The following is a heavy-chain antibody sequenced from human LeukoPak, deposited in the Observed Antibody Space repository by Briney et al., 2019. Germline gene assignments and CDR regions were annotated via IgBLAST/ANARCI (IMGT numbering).Heavy chain of an antibody. Sequence: PGRSLRLSCAASGFTFSSYAMHWVRQAPGKGLEWVAVISYDGSNKYHADSVKGRFTISRDNSKNTLYLQMNSLRAEDTAVYYCASSYDILTDGDAFDIWGQGTMVTVSS. CDR2: ISYDGSNK. D-gene: IGHD3-9*01. CDR3: ASSYDILTDGDAFDI. V-gene: IGHV3-30-3*01. CDR1: GFTFSSYA. J-gene: IGHJ3*02.